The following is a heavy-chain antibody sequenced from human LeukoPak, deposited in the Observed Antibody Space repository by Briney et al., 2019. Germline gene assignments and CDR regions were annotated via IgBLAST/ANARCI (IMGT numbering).Heavy chain of an antibody. D-gene: IGHD2-15*01. CDR2: IQDSGIT. J-gene: IGHJ1*01. Sequence: SETLSLICNVSGDSVSSGYWSWIRQSPGKGLEWIGFIQDSGITDYNPSLKSRLLMSVDISKNQFSLNLRSVTAADTAVYYCASGGHRYSRDWGQGILVTISS. CDR3: ASGGHRYSRD. CDR1: GDSVSSGY. V-gene: IGHV4-4*09.